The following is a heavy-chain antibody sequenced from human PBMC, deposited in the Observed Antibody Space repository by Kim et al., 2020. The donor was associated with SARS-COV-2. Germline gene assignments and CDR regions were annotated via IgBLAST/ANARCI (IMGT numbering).Heavy chain of an antibody. CDR3: ARTMTRTLWEPLDY. CDR2: IYYSGST. J-gene: IGHJ4*02. Sequence: SETLSLTCTVSGGSISSSSYYWGWIRQPPGKGLEWIGSIYYSGSTYYNPSLKSRVTISVDTSKNQFSLKLSSVTAADTAVYYCARTMTRTLWEPLDYWGQGTLVTVSS. CDR1: GGSISSSSYY. D-gene: IGHD1-26*01. V-gene: IGHV4-39*01.